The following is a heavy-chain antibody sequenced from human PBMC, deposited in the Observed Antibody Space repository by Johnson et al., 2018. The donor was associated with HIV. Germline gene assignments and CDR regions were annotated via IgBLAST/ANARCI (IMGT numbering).Heavy chain of an antibody. J-gene: IGHJ3*01. V-gene: IGHV3-66*01. CDR3: AKGGEVWYSDAFDV. CDR1: GFTVSSNY. CDR2: ISWNSVTI. D-gene: IGHD2-15*01. Sequence: VQLVESGGGLVQPGGSLRLSCAASGFTVSSNYMSWVRQAPGKGLEWVSGISWNSVTIGYADSVTGRSTISRDNSKNTLYLQMNNRRAEDTAVYYCAKGGEVWYSDAFDVWGQGTVVTVSS.